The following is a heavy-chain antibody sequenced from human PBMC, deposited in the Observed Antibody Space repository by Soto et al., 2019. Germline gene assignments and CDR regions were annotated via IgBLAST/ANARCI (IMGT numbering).Heavy chain of an antibody. CDR2: IYYSGST. Sequence: QVQLQESGPGLVKPSETLSLTCTVSGGSVSSGSYYWSWIRQPPGKGLEWIGYIYYSGSTNYNPSLKSRVTISVDTYKNQFSLKLSSVTAADTAVYYCAAYSGYDPTLDYWGQGTLVTVSS. D-gene: IGHD5-12*01. V-gene: IGHV4-61*01. J-gene: IGHJ4*02. CDR1: GGSVSSGSYY. CDR3: AAYSGYDPTLDY.